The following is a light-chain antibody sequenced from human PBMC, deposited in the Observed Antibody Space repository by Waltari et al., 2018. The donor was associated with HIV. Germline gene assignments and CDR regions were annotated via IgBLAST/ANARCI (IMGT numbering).Light chain of an antibody. CDR1: NSDVGGYNY. Sequence: QSALTPPASVSGSPGQSITISCTGSNSDVGGYNYVSWYQQHPGKAPKLLLFEVTHRPSGISSRFSGSKSGNTATMTISGLQAEDEADYYCGSYTTTSTILFGGGTKVTVL. J-gene: IGLJ2*01. CDR3: GSYTTTSTIL. CDR2: EVT. V-gene: IGLV2-14*01.